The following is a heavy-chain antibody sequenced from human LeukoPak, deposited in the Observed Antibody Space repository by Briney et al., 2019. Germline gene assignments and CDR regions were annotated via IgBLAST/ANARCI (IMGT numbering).Heavy chain of an antibody. CDR2: INIGGTNT. J-gene: IGHJ5*02. Sequence: GGSLRLSCAASGFTINDYYTSWIRRPPGKGREWLSYINIGGTNTHYAESVKGRFTISRDNAKKSLYLEMNNLRAEDTAVYYCATDGAGFDTWGQGVLVTVSS. CDR1: GFTINDYY. V-gene: IGHV3-11*01. CDR3: ATDGAGFDT.